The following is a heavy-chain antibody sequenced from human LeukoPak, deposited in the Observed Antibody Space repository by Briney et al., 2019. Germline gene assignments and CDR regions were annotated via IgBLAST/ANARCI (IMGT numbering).Heavy chain of an antibody. CDR1: GFTFSSHC. CDR3: AKARGATVNDPADY. J-gene: IGHJ4*02. V-gene: IGHV3-23*01. CDR2: FGGSGGGP. D-gene: IGHD1-26*01. Sequence: PGGSLRLSCAASGFTFSSHCMNWARQAPGKGLEWVSSFGGSGGGPWHAASVKGRFSISRDNSKKTLYLQMSSLSDEDTALYYCAKARGATVNDPADYWGQGILVTVSS.